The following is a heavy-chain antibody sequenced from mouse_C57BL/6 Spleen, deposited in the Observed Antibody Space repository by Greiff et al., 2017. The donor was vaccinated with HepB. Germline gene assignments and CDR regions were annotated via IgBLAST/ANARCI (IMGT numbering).Heavy chain of an antibody. J-gene: IGHJ4*01. Sequence: VQLQQSGAELVRPGASVTLSCKASGYTFTDYEMHWVKQTPVHGLEWIGAIDPATGGTAYNQKFKGKAILTADKSSSTAYMELRSLTSEDSAVYYCTPYSNYGAMDYWGQGTSVTVSS. CDR1: GYTFTDYE. CDR2: IDPATGGT. D-gene: IGHD2-5*01. CDR3: TPYSNYGAMDY. V-gene: IGHV1-15*01.